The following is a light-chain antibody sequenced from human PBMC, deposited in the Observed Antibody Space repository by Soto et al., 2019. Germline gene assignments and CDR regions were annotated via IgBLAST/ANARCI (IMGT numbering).Light chain of an antibody. J-gene: IGLJ2*01. CDR2: SSN. V-gene: IGLV1-44*01. CDR3: AAWDDSLNGVV. Sequence: QSVLTQPPSASGTPGQSVTISCSGSSSNIGSNAVHWYQQLPGAAPKLLVYSSNARPSGVPDRFSDSKSGTSASLAISRLQSEDEADYYCAAWDDSLNGVVFGGGTKLTVL. CDR1: SSNIGSNA.